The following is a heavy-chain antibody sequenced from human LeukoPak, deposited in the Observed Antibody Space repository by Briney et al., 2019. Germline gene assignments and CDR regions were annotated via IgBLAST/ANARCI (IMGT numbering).Heavy chain of an antibody. D-gene: IGHD7-27*01. CDR3: AKDDPNWPYGENAFDI. CDR1: GFTFSSYA. Sequence: TGGSLRLSCAASGFTFSSYAMSWVRQAPGKGLEWVSAISGSGGSTYYADSVKGRFTISRDNSKNTLYLQMNSLRAEDTAVYYCAKDDPNWPYGENAFDIWGQGTMVTVSS. J-gene: IGHJ3*02. V-gene: IGHV3-23*01. CDR2: ISGSGGST.